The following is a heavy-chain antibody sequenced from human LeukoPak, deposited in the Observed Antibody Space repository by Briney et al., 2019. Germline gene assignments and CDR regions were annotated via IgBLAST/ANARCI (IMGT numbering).Heavy chain of an antibody. CDR1: GGTFSSYA. CDR3: ARDDSSGYYVFDY. Sequence: ASVKVSCKASGGTFSSYAISWVRQAPGQGLEWMGRIIPILCIANYAQKFQGRVTITADKSTSTAYMELSSLRSEDTAVYYCARDDSSGYYVFDYWGQGTLVTVSS. J-gene: IGHJ4*02. CDR2: IIPILCIA. V-gene: IGHV1-69*04. D-gene: IGHD3-22*01.